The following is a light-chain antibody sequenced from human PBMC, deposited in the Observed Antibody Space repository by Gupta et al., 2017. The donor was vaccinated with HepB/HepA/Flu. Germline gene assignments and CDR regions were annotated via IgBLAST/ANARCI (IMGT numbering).Light chain of an antibody. CDR2: DTS. Sequence: QAVVTQESSLTVSPGGTVTLTCGSSSGAVTSGHYAYWFQQKPGQAPRTRIYDTSAKHSWTPARFSGSLLGGKAALTLSGAQPEDEADYYCLLSYSGTRVFGGGTKLTVL. CDR1: SGAVTSGHY. CDR3: LLSYSGTRV. J-gene: IGLJ3*02. V-gene: IGLV7-46*01.